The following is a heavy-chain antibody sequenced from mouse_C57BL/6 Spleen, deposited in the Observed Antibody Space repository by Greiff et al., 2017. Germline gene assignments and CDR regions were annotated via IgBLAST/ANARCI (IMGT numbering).Heavy chain of an antibody. D-gene: IGHD1-2*01. V-gene: IGHV14-4*01. J-gene: IGHJ2*01. CDR3: TTLITPRYCAY. CDR2: IDPENGDT. Sequence: EVQLQQSGAELVRPGASVKLSCTASGFNIKDDYMHWVKQRPEQGLEWIGWIDPENGDTEYASKFQGKATITADTSSNTAYLQLSSLTSEAAAVYYCTTLITPRYCAYWGQGTTLTVSS. CDR1: GFNIKDDY.